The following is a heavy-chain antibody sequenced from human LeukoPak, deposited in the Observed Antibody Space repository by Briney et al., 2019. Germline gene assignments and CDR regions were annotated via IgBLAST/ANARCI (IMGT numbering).Heavy chain of an antibody. CDR2: ISYDGSNK. V-gene: IGHV3-30*18. J-gene: IGHJ4*02. CDR3: AKSSRYCSGGSCYSYIDY. D-gene: IGHD2-15*01. Sequence: GGSLRLSCAASGFTFSSYGMHWVRQAPGKGLEWVAVISYDGSNKYYADSVKGRFTISRDNSKNTLYLQMNSLRSEDTAVYYCAKSSRYCSGGSCYSYIDYWGQGTLVTVSS. CDR1: GFTFSSYG.